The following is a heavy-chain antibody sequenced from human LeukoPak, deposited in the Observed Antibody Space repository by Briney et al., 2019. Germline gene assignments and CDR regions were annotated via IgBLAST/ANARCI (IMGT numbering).Heavy chain of an antibody. D-gene: IGHD3-10*01. CDR1: GGSISTYY. CDR3: ANDRGYGAVSFGT. CDR2: ICYSGTT. J-gene: IGHJ5*02. Sequence: SETLCLTCTDSGGSISTYYWSWIRQPPGKGLEWIWYICYSGTTNYNPYLKSRVSISVDTSTNQFSLKLNSVTAADTAVYYCANDRGYGAVSFGTWGQGTLVTVSS. V-gene: IGHV4-59*12.